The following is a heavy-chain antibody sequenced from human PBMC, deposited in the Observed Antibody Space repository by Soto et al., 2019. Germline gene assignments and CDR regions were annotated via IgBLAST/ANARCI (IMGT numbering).Heavy chain of an antibody. V-gene: IGHV3-23*01. Sequence: GGSLRLSCAASGFTFGGYAVSWVRQAPGKGLEWVSAITGSGGTTYYADSVKGRFTVTRDNSKNTLYLQMNSLRAEDTAVYYCAKEQLVPGFDYWGQGTLVTVSS. CDR1: GFTFGGYA. CDR2: ITGSGGTT. CDR3: AKEQLVPGFDY. J-gene: IGHJ4*02. D-gene: IGHD6-6*01.